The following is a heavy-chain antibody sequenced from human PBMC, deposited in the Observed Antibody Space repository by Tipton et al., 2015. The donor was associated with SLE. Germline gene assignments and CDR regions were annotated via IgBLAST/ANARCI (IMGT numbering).Heavy chain of an antibody. J-gene: IGHJ4*02. V-gene: IGHV4-34*01. CDR3: ARGGRDPLGY. Sequence: LSLTCAVYGGSFSGYYWSWIRQPPGRGLEWIGEINHSGSTNYNPSLKSRVTISVDTSKNQFSLKLSSVTAADTAVYYCARGGRDPLGYWGQGTLVTVSS. D-gene: IGHD2-21*02. CDR1: GGSFSGYY. CDR2: INHSGST.